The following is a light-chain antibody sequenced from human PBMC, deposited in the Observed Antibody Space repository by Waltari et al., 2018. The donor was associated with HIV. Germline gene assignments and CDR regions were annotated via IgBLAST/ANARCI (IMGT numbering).Light chain of an antibody. Sequence: QSALTQPASVSGSPGQSITISCTGTSSDVGGYNLVSWYQQHPGKAPKLMIYEVSKRPSGGSNRFSGSKSGNTASLTISGLQAEDEADYYCCAYAGSTTYVSFGGGTKLTVL. CDR2: EVS. CDR1: SSDVGGYNL. J-gene: IGLJ2*01. CDR3: CAYAGSTTYVS. V-gene: IGLV2-23*02.